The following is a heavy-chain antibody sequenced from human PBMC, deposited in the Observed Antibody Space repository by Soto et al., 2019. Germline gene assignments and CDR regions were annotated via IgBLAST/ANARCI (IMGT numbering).Heavy chain of an antibody. CDR1: GFTFSGYA. D-gene: IGHD3-22*01. Sequence: QVQLVESGGGVVQPGWSLRLSCAASGFTFSGYAMHWVRQAPGKGLEWVAIIYYDGSNKFYADSVKCRFTISRDNSKNTLYLQMNSLRAEDTAVYYCARRTGSGSSGVYGMDFWGQGTTVTVSS. V-gene: IGHV3-33*01. CDR2: IYYDGSNK. J-gene: IGHJ6*02. CDR3: ARRTGSGSSGVYGMDF.